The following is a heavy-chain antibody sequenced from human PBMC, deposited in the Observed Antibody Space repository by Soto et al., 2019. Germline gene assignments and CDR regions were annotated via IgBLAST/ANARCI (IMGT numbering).Heavy chain of an antibody. J-gene: IGHJ4*02. CDR2: IFSSGST. D-gene: IGHD5-12*01. V-gene: IGHV4-4*07. CDR3: AREGSYSAYNFAHGIQLWSFDF. CDR1: GGSINTFY. Sequence: SETLSLTCTVSGGSINTFYWSWVRQPAGKGLEWIGRIFSSGSTSFNPSLESRVAMSVDTSENHFSLNLSSVTAADMAVYYCAREGSYSAYNFAHGIQLWSFDFWGQGALVTVSS.